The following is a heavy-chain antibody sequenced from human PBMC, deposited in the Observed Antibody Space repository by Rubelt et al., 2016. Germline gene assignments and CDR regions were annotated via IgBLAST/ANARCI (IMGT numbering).Heavy chain of an antibody. Sequence: QVQLQESAPGLVKPSQTLSLTCTVSGGSISSGGYYWSWIRQPPGKGPEWIGYVFYSGSTNYNPSLKSRVTISIDTSTSQFSLRLTSMTAADTAVYYCGRGPATAYGNLDYWAREPWSPSPQ. CDR2: VFYSGST. J-gene: IGHJ4*02. CDR1: GGSISSGGYY. CDR3: GRGPATAYGNLDY. V-gene: IGHV4-61*08. D-gene: IGHD6-13*01.